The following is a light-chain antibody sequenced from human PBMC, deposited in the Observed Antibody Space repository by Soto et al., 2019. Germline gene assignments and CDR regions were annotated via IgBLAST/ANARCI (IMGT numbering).Light chain of an antibody. J-gene: IGKJ4*01. Sequence: EIVLTQSPGTLSLSPGERATLSCRASQSVSNNYLAWYQQKPGQAPRLLIYGASNRATGIPDRFSGSGSGTDFTLTISRLEPEDFAVYYCQQRSNWPQTFGGGTKVDIK. CDR2: GAS. V-gene: IGKV3D-20*02. CDR3: QQRSNWPQT. CDR1: QSVSNNY.